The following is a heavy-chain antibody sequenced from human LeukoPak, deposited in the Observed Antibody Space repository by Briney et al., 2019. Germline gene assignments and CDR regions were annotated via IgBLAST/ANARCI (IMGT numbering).Heavy chain of an antibody. V-gene: IGHV7-4-1*02. Sequence: ASVKVSCKASGYRFTNYAINWVRQAPGQGLEWVGWINTNTGNPTYGQAFTGRFVFSFDTSVNTAFLQISSLRAEDTAVYYCARGGTVLRPNSPYDYWGQGTLVTVSS. CDR1: GYRFTNYA. D-gene: IGHD4-17*01. CDR3: ARGGTVLRPNSPYDY. J-gene: IGHJ4*02. CDR2: INTNTGNP.